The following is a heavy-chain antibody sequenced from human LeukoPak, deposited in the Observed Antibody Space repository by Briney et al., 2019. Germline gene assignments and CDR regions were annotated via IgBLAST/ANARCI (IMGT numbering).Heavy chain of an antibody. CDR2: ISYDGSNK. CDR3: ARDQGIAAYLFDY. CDR1: GFTFSSYA. V-gene: IGHV3-30-3*01. J-gene: IGHJ4*02. D-gene: IGHD6-13*01. Sequence: GGSLRLSCAASGFTFSSYAMHWVRQAPGKGLEWVAVISYDGSNKYYADSVKGRFTISRDNSKNTLYLHMNSLSAEDTAVYYCARDQGIAAYLFDYWGQGTLVTVSS.